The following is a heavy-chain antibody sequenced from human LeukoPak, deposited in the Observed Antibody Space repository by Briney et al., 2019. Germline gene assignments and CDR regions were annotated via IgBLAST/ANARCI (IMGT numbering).Heavy chain of an antibody. J-gene: IGHJ4*02. V-gene: IGHV3-21*01. CDR3: ARDPLSDY. Sequence: GGSLRFSCAASGFTFSSYAMSWVRQAPGKGLEWVSSISSSSSYIYYADSVKDRFTISRDNAKNSLYLQMNSLRAEDTAVYYCARDPLSDYWGQGTLVTVSS. CDR2: ISSSSSYI. CDR1: GFTFSSYA. D-gene: IGHD3-16*02.